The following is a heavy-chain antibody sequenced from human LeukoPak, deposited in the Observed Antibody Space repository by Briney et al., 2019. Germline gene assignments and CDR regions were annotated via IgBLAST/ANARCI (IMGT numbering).Heavy chain of an antibody. Sequence: PGGSLRLSCAASGFTFSSYGMHWVRQAPGKGLEWVAVISYDGSNKYYADSVKGRFTISRDNSKNTLYLQMNSLRAEDTAVYYCAKVQYYYDSSGYYDYWGQGTLVTVSS. D-gene: IGHD3-22*01. J-gene: IGHJ4*02. V-gene: IGHV3-30*18. CDR3: AKVQYYYDSSGYYDY. CDR1: GFTFSSYG. CDR2: ISYDGSNK.